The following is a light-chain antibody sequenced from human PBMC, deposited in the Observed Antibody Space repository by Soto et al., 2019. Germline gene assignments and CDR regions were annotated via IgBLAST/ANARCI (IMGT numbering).Light chain of an antibody. CDR3: SSYTTITTNWV. CDR1: SSDVGHYNS. V-gene: IGLV2-14*01. J-gene: IGLJ3*02. Sequence: QSVLTQPAAVSGSPGQSITISCTGTSSDVGHYNSVSWYQHRPGRAPKLMIYDVTNRPSGVSNRFSGSKAANTASLTISGLQTEDEADYYCSSYTTITTNWVFGGGIKLTV. CDR2: DVT.